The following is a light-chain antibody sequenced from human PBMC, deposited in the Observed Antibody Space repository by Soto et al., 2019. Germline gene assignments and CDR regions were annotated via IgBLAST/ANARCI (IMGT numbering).Light chain of an antibody. V-gene: IGKV3-20*01. Sequence: EIVLTQSPGTLSLSPGERATLSCRASQSVSSSYLAWYQQKPGQGPRRLIYGASSRATGIPDRFSGSGSGTYFTLPISRLEPEDFALYYCQQYGGSPYTFGQGTKLDIK. CDR1: QSVSSSY. CDR3: QQYGGSPYT. J-gene: IGKJ2*01. CDR2: GAS.